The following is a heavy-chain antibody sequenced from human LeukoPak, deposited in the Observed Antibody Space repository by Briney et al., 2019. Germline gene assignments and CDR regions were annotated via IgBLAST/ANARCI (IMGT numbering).Heavy chain of an antibody. CDR1: GFTFSSYW. D-gene: IGHD2-2*01. CDR2: IKQDGSEK. V-gene: IGHV3-7*01. CDR3: ARETEDIVVVPAAADV. Sequence: GGSLRLSCAASGFTFSSYWMSWVRQAPGKGLEWVANIKQDGSEKYYVDSVKGRFTTSRDNAKNSLYLQMNSLRAEDTAVYYCARETEDIVVVPAAADVWGKGTTVTVSS. J-gene: IGHJ6*04.